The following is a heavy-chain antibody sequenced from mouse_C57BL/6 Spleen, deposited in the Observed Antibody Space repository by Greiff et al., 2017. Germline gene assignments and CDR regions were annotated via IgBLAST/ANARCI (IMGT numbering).Heavy chain of an antibody. J-gene: IGHJ3*01. V-gene: IGHV12-3*01. CDR2: ITHSGEP. D-gene: IGHD1-1*01. CDR1: GFPITSGYY. Sequence: VQLVESGPGLVKPSQSLFLTCSITGFPITSGYYWIWIRPSPGKPLEWMGYITHSGEPFSNPSLPIPISVTRETSKYQFFLQLHSVTTEDTARYYCAGDLRYPLGTYWGQGTLVTVSA. CDR3: AGDLRYPLGTY.